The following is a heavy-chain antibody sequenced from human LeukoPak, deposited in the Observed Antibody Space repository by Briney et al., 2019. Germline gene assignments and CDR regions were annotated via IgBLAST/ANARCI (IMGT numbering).Heavy chain of an antibody. D-gene: IGHD2-2*01. CDR2: IYYSGST. V-gene: IGHV4-38-2*01. Sequence: PSETLSLTCAVSGYSISSGYYWGWIRQPPGKGLEWIGSIYYSGSTYYIPSLKSRVTISVDTSKNQFSLKLSSVTAADTAVYYCARLEDIVVVPAALDWFDPWGQGTLVTVSS. CDR1: GYSISSGYY. CDR3: ARLEDIVVVPAALDWFDP. J-gene: IGHJ5*02.